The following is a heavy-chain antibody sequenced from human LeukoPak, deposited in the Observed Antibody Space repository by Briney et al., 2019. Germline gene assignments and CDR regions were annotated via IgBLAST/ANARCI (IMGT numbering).Heavy chain of an antibody. V-gene: IGHV1-2*02. CDR3: ARANFLYCSSSTCLFDY. D-gene: IGHD2-2*01. CDR1: GYTFTDYY. CDR2: INPNDGDT. Sequence: ASVKVSCMASGYTFTDYYMHWVRQAPGQGFEWMGWINPNDGDTNYAQKFQGRVTMTRDTSISTAHMEVSRLRSDDTAVYYCARANFLYCSSSTCLFDYWGQGTLVTVPS. J-gene: IGHJ4*02.